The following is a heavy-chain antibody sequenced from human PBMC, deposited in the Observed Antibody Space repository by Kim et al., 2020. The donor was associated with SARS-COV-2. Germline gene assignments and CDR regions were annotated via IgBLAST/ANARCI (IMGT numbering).Heavy chain of an antibody. Sequence: NCAKKFQERVTITRDMSTSTAYMELSSLRSEDTAVYYCAADSSGYYDAFDIWGQGTMVTVSS. V-gene: IGHV1-58*01. CDR3: AADSSGYYDAFDI. D-gene: IGHD3-22*01. J-gene: IGHJ3*02.